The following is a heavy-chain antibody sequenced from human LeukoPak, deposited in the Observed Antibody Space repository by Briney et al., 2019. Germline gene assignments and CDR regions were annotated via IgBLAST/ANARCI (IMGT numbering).Heavy chain of an antibody. J-gene: IGHJ5*02. CDR3: ARGYCTSTNCNNWFDP. CDR2: ISYDGSNK. Sequence: GGSLRLSCAASGFTFSSYAMHWVRQAPGKGLEWVAVISYDGSNKYYADSVKGRFTISRDNSRNVLYLQMNSLRADDAAIYYCARGYCTSTNCNNWFDPWGQGALVTVSS. CDR1: GFTFSSYA. D-gene: IGHD2-2*01. V-gene: IGHV3-30*04.